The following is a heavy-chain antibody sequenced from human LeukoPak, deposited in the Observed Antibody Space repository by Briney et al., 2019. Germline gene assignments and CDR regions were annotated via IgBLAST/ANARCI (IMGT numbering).Heavy chain of an antibody. J-gene: IGHJ4*02. CDR1: GFTFSNYG. V-gene: IGHV3-33*01. CDR3: ARGVRCSSTSCYTDPLDY. D-gene: IGHD2-2*02. CDR2: IWYDGSNK. Sequence: GGSLRLSCAASGFTFSNYGMHWVRQAPGKGLEWVAVIWYDGSNKYYADSVKGRFTISRDNSKNTLYLQMNSLRAEDTAVYYCARGVRCSSTSCYTDPLDYWGQGTLVTVSS.